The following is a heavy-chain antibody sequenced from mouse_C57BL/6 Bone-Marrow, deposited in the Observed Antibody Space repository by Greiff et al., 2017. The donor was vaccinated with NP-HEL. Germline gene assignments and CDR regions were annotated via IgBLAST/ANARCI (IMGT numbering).Heavy chain of an antibody. D-gene: IGHD1-1*01. CDR1: GYTFTSYW. V-gene: IGHV1-55*01. CDR3: ARGGYYYGSDYAMDY. Sequence: QVQLQQPGAELVKPGASVKMSCKASGYTFTSYWITWVKQRPGQGLEWIGDISPGSGSNNYNEKFKSKATLTVDTSSSTAYMQLSSLTSEDSAVYYCARGGYYYGSDYAMDYWGQGTSVTVSS. CDR2: ISPGSGSN. J-gene: IGHJ4*01.